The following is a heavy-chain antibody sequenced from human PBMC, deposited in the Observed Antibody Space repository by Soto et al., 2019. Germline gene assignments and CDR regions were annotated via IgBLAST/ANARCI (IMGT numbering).Heavy chain of an antibody. D-gene: IGHD1-26*01. J-gene: IGHJ4*02. CDR3: GRSLLSGSDLDY. Sequence: GASQKVSRKGSGYSFTNYWSSRVRQMPGKGLEWMGRIDPSDSYTNYSPSFQGHVTISADKSISTAYLQWSSLKASDTAMYYCGRSLLSGSDLDYWGQGTLVTVSS. CDR1: GYSFTNYW. V-gene: IGHV5-10-1*01. CDR2: IDPSDSYT.